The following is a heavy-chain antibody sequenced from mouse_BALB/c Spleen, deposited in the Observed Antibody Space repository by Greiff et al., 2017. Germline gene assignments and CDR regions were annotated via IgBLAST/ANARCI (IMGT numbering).Heavy chain of an antibody. CDR1: GYAFTNYL. CDR2: INPGSGGT. D-gene: IGHD1-3*01. CDR3: LKAMDY. V-gene: IGHV1-54*01. Sequence: VQLQQSGAELVRPGTSVKVSCKASGYAFTNYLIEWVKQRPGQGFEWIGVINPGSGGTNYNEKFKGKATLTADKSSSTAYMQLSSLTSDDSAVYFCLKAMDYWGQGTSVTVSS. J-gene: IGHJ4*01.